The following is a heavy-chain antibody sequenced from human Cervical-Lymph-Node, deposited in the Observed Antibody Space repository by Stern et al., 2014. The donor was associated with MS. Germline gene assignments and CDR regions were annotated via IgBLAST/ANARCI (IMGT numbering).Heavy chain of an antibody. D-gene: IGHD1-26*01. V-gene: IGHV3-30*10. CDR1: GFVFRNYA. Sequence: VQLVESGGGVVQPGRSLRLSWVASGFVFRNYAAHWVRQPPGTGLEWVALVSFDGRDKYYTDSVKGRFTVSRDNSKNTLYLEMNSLRPEDTAVYYCAKGGSGSYLDWGQGSLVTVSS. J-gene: IGHJ4*02. CDR2: VSFDGRDK. CDR3: AKGGSGSYLD.